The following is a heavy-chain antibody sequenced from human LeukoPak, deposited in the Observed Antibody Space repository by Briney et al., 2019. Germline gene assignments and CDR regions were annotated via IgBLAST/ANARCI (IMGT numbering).Heavy chain of an antibody. CDR1: GFTFSSYA. D-gene: IGHD1-14*01. CDR2: ISSNGGST. J-gene: IGHJ4*02. CDR3: VRGKPEGDYYFDY. V-gene: IGHV3-64*01. Sequence: GGSLRLSCAASGFTFSSYAMHWVRQAPGKGLEYVSAISSNGGSTYYANSVKGRFTISRDNSKNTLYLQMGSLRAEDMAVYYCVRGKPEGDYYFDYWGQGTLVTVSS.